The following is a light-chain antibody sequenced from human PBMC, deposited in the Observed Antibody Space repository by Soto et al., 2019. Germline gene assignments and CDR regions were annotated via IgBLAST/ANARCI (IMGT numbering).Light chain of an antibody. J-gene: IGKJ1*01. V-gene: IGKV3-11*01. CDR2: DAS. CDR3: QQRSNWPGT. CDR1: QSVSSY. Sequence: TLSLSPGERATLSCRASQSVSSYLAWYQQKPGQAPRLLIYDASNRATGIPARFSGSGSGTDFTLTISSLEPEDFAVYYCQQRSNWPGTFGQGTKVDIK.